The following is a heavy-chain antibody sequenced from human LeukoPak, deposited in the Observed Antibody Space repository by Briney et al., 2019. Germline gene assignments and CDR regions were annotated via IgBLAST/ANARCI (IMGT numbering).Heavy chain of an antibody. CDR2: ISSSSSYI. Sequence: GGSLRLSCAASGLTFSSYSMNWVRQAPGKGLEWVSSISSSSSYIYYADSVKGRFTISRDNAKNSLYLQMNSLRAEDTAVYYCARARGYNWNGGQPPLDIWGQGTMVTVSS. D-gene: IGHD1-1*01. CDR3: ARARGYNWNGGQPPLDI. CDR1: GLTFSSYS. V-gene: IGHV3-21*01. J-gene: IGHJ3*02.